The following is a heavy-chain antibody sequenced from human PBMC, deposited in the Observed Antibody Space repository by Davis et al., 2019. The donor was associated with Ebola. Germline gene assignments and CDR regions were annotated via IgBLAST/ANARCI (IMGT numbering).Heavy chain of an antibody. CDR2: INLDGSEK. CDR1: GFTFRNYW. J-gene: IGHJ6*02. CDR3: ARDLSRYCSSTSCYYYYYGMDV. V-gene: IGHV3-7*01. Sequence: GGSLRLSCAASGFTFRNYWMAWVRQAPGKGPEWVANINLDGSEKYFVDSVKGRFAISRDNAKNSLYLQMNSLRAEDTAVYYCARDLSRYCSSTSCYYYYYGMDVWGQGTTVTVSS. D-gene: IGHD2-2*01.